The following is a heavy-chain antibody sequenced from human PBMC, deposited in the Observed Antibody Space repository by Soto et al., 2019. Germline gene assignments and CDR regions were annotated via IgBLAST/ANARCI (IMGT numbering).Heavy chain of an antibody. CDR2: INPNSGGT. Sequence: ASVKVSCKASGYTFTGYYMHWVRQAPGQGLEWMGWINPNSGGTNYAQKFQGRVTMTRDTSIGTAYMELSRLRSDDTAVYYCARVDIVLVYYYGMDVWGQGTTVTVSS. V-gene: IGHV1-2*02. CDR3: ARVDIVLVYYYGMDV. J-gene: IGHJ6*02. CDR1: GYTFTGYY. D-gene: IGHD2-8*01.